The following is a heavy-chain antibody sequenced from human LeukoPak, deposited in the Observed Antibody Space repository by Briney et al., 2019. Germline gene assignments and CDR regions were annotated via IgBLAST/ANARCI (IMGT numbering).Heavy chain of an antibody. J-gene: IGHJ4*02. Sequence: GGSLRLSCAASGFTFSSYEMNWVSQAPGEGLEWVSYISSSGSTIYYADSVKGRFTISRDNSKYTLYLQMNSLRAEDTAVYYCAKIMNLGDYGGDPIDSWGQGTLVTVSS. CDR2: ISSSGSTI. CDR1: GFTFSSYE. V-gene: IGHV3-48*03. CDR3: AKIMNLGDYGGDPIDS. D-gene: IGHD4-17*01.